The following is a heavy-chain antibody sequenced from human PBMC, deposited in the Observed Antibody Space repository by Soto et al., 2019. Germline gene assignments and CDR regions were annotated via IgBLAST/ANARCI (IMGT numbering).Heavy chain of an antibody. J-gene: IGHJ4*02. Sequence: SGPTLVNPTQTLALTCTFSGFSLSTSGMRVSWIRQPPGKALEWLARIDWDDDKFYSTSLKTRLTISKDTSKNQVVLTMTNMDPVDTATYYCARSVSIEMATILDYWGQGTLVTVSS. CDR3: ARSVSIEMATILDY. CDR2: IDWDDDK. CDR1: GFSLSTSGMR. V-gene: IGHV2-70*04. D-gene: IGHD5-12*01.